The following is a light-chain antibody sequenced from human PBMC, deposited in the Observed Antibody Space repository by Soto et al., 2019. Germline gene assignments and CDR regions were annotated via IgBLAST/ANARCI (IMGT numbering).Light chain of an antibody. CDR3: QQYNDYSWT. CDR2: KAS. CDR1: QRISAW. J-gene: IGKJ1*01. Sequence: DIQMTQSPSTLSASVGDRVSINCRASQRISAWLAWYQQKPGKAPRLLIYKASTLEIGVPSRFSGSGSGTEFTLTISSLQPDDVATYYCQQYNDYSWTFGQGTKVDIK. V-gene: IGKV1-5*03.